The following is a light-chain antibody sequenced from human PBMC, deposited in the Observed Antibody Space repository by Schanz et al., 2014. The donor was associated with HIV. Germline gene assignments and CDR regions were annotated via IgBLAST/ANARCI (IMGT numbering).Light chain of an antibody. CDR1: QSVSSY. CDR3: QQRSTWPLSIT. J-gene: IGKJ3*01. Sequence: EIVLTQSPATLSLSPGERATLSCRASQSVSSYLAWYQQKPGQAPRLLIYDASKRATGIPARFSGSGSETDFTLTIRGLEPEDFAVYYCQQRSTWPLSITFGPGTKVDMK. V-gene: IGKV3-11*01. CDR2: DAS.